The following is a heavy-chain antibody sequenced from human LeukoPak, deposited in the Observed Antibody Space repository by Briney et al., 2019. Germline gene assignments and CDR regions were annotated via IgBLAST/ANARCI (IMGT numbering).Heavy chain of an antibody. J-gene: IGHJ4*02. CDR2: IYHSGSA. D-gene: IGHD6-13*01. Sequence: PSETLSLTCVVSGYSISSGYYWGCIRQPPGKGLEWIANIYHSGSAYYNPSLKSRVTTSLDTSKNQFSLNLTCVTAADTAVYYCARWLPAAGYSFDYWGPRTLVTVSS. CDR3: ARWLPAAGYSFDY. V-gene: IGHV4-38-2*01. CDR1: GYSISSGYY.